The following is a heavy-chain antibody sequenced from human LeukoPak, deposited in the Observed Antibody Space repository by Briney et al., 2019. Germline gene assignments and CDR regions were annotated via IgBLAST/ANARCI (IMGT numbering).Heavy chain of an antibody. CDR2: IFPGNSDT. V-gene: IGHV5-51*01. D-gene: IGHD1-1*01. CDR3: VRHLNWAFDY. Sequence: GESLKISCKGSGYIFTNYWIGWVRQMPGKGLEWLGIIFPGNSDTKYSPSFQGQVTNSADNSITTAYLQWSSLKASDTAMYYCVRHLNWAFDYWGQGTLVTVSS. CDR1: GYIFTNYW. J-gene: IGHJ4*02.